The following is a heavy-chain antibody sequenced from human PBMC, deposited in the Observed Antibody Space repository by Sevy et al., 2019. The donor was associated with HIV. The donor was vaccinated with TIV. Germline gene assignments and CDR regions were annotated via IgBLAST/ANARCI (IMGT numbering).Heavy chain of an antibody. Sequence: GGSLRLSCAASGFTFSSYGMHWVRQAPGKGLEWVAVIWYDESNIYYADSVKGRFNISRDNSRNTLSLQMNSLRAEDTAVYYGARGPLADTTMFYGYYWGQGTLVTVSS. V-gene: IGHV3-33*01. J-gene: IGHJ4*02. CDR3: ARGPLADTTMFYGYY. CDR1: GFTFSSYG. CDR2: IWYDESNI. D-gene: IGHD3-10*02.